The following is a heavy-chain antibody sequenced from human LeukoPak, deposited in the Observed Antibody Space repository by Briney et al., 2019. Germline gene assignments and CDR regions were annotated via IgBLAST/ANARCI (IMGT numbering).Heavy chain of an antibody. V-gene: IGHV4-38-2*02. Sequence: SETLSLTCTVSGYSISNGYYWGWIRQPPGKGLEWIGIIYHSGSNHYNPSLKSRVSISVDTSKNQFSLRLTSVTAADTAVYYCARQTGSGLFILPGGQGTLVTVSS. CDR3: ARQTGSGLFILP. J-gene: IGHJ4*02. D-gene: IGHD3/OR15-3a*01. CDR2: IYHSGSN. CDR1: GYSISNGYY.